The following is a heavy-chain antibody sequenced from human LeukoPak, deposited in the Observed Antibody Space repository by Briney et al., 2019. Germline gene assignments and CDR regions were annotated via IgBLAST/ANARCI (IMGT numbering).Heavy chain of an antibody. CDR2: IYYSGST. Sequence: SETLSLTCTVSGGSISSSSYYWGWLRQPPGKGLEWIGSIYYSGSTYYNPSLKSRVTISVDTYKNQFSLKLSSVTAADTAVYYCARPCRILHWFDPWGQGTLVTVSS. D-gene: IGHD1-26*01. CDR3: ARPCRILHWFDP. J-gene: IGHJ5*02. V-gene: IGHV4-39*01. CDR1: GGSISSSSYY.